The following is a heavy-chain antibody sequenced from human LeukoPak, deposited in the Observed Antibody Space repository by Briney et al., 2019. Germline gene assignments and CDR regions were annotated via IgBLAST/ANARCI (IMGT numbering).Heavy chain of an antibody. CDR1: GGSISASY. Sequence: SETLSLTCTVSGGSISASYWSWILQPPGQGLEWFGDIYYSVCTYYTPSLKRRVTISVDTSKNQFSLRLTSVTAADTAVYYCARGYYNPDYWGQGTLVTVSS. CDR3: ARGYYNPDY. J-gene: IGHJ4*02. V-gene: IGHV4-59*01. D-gene: IGHD3-10*01. CDR2: IYYSVCT.